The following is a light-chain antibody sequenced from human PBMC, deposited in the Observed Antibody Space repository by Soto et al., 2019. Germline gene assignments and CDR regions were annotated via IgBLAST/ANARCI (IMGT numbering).Light chain of an antibody. V-gene: IGLV2-8*01. J-gene: IGLJ1*01. CDR1: SSDVGRYNF. CDR3: TSYAGSLGV. CDR2: EVN. Sequence: QSVLTQPPAASGSPGQSVTISCTGTSSDVGRYNFVSWYQQHPGKVPKLIIYEVNKRPSRVPARFSGSKSGNTASLTVSGLQAEDEADYYCTSYAGSLGVFGTGTKVPVL.